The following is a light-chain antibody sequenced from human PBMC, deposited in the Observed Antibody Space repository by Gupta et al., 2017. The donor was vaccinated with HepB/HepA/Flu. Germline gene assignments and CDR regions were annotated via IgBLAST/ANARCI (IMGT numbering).Light chain of an antibody. V-gene: IGKV2-28*01. Sequence: DIVMTQSPLSLPVPPGKPASISCRSSQSLLHSNGYNYLDWYLQKPGQSPQLLIYLGSNRASGVPDRFSGTGSGTYFTLKISRVEAEDVGVYYCMQTLQTPIFTFGPGTKVDIK. CDR2: LGS. CDR3: MQTLQTPIFT. J-gene: IGKJ3*01. CDR1: QSLLHSNGYNY.